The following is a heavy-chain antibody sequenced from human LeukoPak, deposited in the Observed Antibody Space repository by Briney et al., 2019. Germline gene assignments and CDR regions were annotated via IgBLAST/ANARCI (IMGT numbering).Heavy chain of an antibody. Sequence: GGSLRLSCAASGFTFSNYEMNWVRQAQGKGLEWVSYISSSGRTIYYADSVKGRFTISRDNAKNSLYLQMSSLRTEDTAVYYCSSSTAIGYWGQGTLVTVSS. J-gene: IGHJ4*02. CDR3: SSSTAIGY. CDR2: ISSSGRTI. V-gene: IGHV3-48*03. CDR1: GFTFSNYE.